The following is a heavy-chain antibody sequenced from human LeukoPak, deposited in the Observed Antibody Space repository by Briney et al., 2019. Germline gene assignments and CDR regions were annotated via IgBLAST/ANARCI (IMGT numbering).Heavy chain of an antibody. D-gene: IGHD3-10*01. CDR2: VYTSGST. CDR1: GGSISGYY. Sequence: SETLSLTCTVSGGSISGYYWSWIRQPAGKGLEWLGRVYTSGSTNYSPSLKSRVTISMDTSKNRFSLKLSSVTAADTAVYYCARDGRQRITMDTGALDIWGQGTMVTVSS. V-gene: IGHV4-4*07. J-gene: IGHJ3*02. CDR3: ARDGRQRITMDTGALDI.